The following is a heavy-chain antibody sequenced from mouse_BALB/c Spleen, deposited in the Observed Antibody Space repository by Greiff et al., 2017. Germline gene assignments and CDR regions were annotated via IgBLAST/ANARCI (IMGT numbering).Heavy chain of an antibody. J-gene: IGHJ3*01. CDR2: ISNLAYSI. V-gene: IGHV5-15*02. CDR3: ARDDRYGPLPY. D-gene: IGHD2-14*01. CDR1: GFTFSDYG. Sequence: EVMLVESGGGLVQPGGSRKLSCAASGFTFSDYGMAWVRQAPGKGPEWVAFISNLAYSIYYADTVTGRFTISRENAKNTLYLEMSSLRSEDTAMYYCARDDRYGPLPYWGQGTLVTVSA.